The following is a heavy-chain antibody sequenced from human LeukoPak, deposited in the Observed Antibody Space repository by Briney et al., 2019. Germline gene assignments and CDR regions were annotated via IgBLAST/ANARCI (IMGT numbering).Heavy chain of an antibody. CDR1: GGSISSYY. CDR2: IYYTGAT. D-gene: IGHD4-11*01. J-gene: IGHJ3*02. CDR3: ARDRRESSKPNDAFDI. V-gene: IGHV4-59*01. Sequence: SETLSLTCSVSGGSISSYYWSWIRKSPGKGLEWIGYIYYTGATYYNPSLESRVTVSIDTSKRQLSLELRSVTAADTAVHFCARDRRESSKPNDAFDIWGQGTMVTVSA.